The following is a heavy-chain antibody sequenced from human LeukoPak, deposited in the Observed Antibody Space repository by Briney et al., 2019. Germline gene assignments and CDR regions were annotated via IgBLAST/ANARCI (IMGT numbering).Heavy chain of an antibody. Sequence: ASVKVSCKASGYTFTSYGISWVRQAPGQGLEWMGWISAYNGNTNYAQKLQGRVTMTTDTSTSKAYMELRSLRSDDTAVYYCARDSCNGGSCYFDYWGQGTLVTVSS. J-gene: IGHJ4*02. CDR1: GYTFTSYG. D-gene: IGHD2-15*01. CDR2: ISAYNGNT. V-gene: IGHV1-18*01. CDR3: ARDSCNGGSCYFDY.